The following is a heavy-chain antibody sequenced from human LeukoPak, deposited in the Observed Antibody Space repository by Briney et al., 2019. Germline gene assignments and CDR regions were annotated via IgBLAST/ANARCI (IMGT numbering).Heavy chain of an antibody. J-gene: IGHJ4*02. CDR2: ISSSSSTI. CDR3: ARRTDY. V-gene: IGHV3-48*01. CDR1: GITFTSYG. Sequence: GGSLRLSCAASGITFTSYGMHWVRQAPGKGLEWVSYISSSSSTIYYADSVKGRFTISRDNTKNSLYLQMNSLRAEDTAVYYCARRTDYWGQGTLVTVSS.